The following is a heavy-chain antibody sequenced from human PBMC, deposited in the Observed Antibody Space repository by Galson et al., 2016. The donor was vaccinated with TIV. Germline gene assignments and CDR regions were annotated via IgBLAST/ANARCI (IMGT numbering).Heavy chain of an antibody. CDR3: ARAVGGNWFDP. V-gene: IGHV1-8*02. D-gene: IGHD3-16*01. Sequence: SVKVSCKASGYSFINHDINWVRQATGQGLEWMGWMNPYSGNTGYAQKFQGRVTMTRNTAISAAYMELNSLTSEDTADYYCARAVGGNWFDPWGQETLVTVSS. CDR2: MNPYSGNT. CDR1: GYSFINHD. J-gene: IGHJ5*02.